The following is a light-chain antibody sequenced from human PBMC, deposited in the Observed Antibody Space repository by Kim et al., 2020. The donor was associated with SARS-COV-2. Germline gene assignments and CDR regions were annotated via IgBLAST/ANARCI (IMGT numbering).Light chain of an antibody. Sequence: SPGQRATHSFRASQNVGSSSLTWYQQKPGHAPSLLIYATSTRAADITDRFSGSGSGTDFTLTINRLETEDFAVYYCQQYGGSPLYSFGQGTKLEI. CDR2: ATS. CDR1: QNVGSSS. V-gene: IGKV3-20*01. CDR3: QQYGGSPLYS. J-gene: IGKJ2*03.